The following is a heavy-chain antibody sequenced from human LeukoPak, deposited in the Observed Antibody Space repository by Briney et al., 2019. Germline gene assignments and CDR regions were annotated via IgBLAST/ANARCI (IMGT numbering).Heavy chain of an antibody. CDR2: IYYSGST. J-gene: IGHJ4*02. Sequence: SETLSLTCTVSGGSISSSSYYWGWIRQPPGKGLEWIGSIYYSGSTNYNPSLKSRVTISVDTSKNQFSLKLSSVTAADTAVYYCARKKGSRTYFDYWGQGTLVTVSS. CDR3: ARKKGSRTYFDY. CDR1: GGSISSSSYY. V-gene: IGHV4-39*07. D-gene: IGHD1-14*01.